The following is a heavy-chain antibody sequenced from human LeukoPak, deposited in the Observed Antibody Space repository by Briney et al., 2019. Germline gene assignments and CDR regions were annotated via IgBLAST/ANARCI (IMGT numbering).Heavy chain of an antibody. CDR2: ISYDGSNK. D-gene: IGHD3-10*01. CDR3: ARSGGSGIYDYYYYGMDV. Sequence: GRSLRLSCAASGFDFSGHAMHWVRQAPGKGLEWVAVISYDGSNKFYADSVNGRFIVSRDNSKNTLYLEMNSLRAEDTAVYSCARSGGSGIYDYYYYGMDVWDQGTTVTVSS. CDR1: GFDFSGHA. J-gene: IGHJ6*02. V-gene: IGHV3-30-3*01.